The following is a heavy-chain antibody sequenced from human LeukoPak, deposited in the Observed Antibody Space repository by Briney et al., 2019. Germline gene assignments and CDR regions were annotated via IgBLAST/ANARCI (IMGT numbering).Heavy chain of an antibody. V-gene: IGHV4-39*01. CDR2: IYYSGST. CDR1: GGSISSSSYY. J-gene: IGHJ4*02. D-gene: IGHD3-10*01. CDR3: GRHFGGSSGSFYTDY. Sequence: SETLSLTCTVSGGSISSSSYYWGWIRQPPGKGLEWIGIIYYSGSTYYNPSLKSRITISVDTSKNQFSLKLSSVTAADTAVYYCGRHFGGSSGSFYTDYWGQGTLVTVSS.